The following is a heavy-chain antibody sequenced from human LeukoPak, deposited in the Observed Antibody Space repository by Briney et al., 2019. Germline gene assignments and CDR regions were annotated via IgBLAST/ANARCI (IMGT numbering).Heavy chain of an antibody. D-gene: IGHD5-12*01. Sequence: ASVRVSCKASGYTFTSYYMHWVRQAPGQGLEWMGVINPSGGSTNYAQKFQGRVTMTRDTSTSTVYMELSSLRSEDTAAYYCAIGGVRNVSNGGYVGWFDPWGQGTLVTVSS. V-gene: IGHV1-46*01. J-gene: IGHJ5*02. CDR3: AIGGVRNVSNGGYVGWFDP. CDR1: GYTFTSYY. CDR2: INPSGGST.